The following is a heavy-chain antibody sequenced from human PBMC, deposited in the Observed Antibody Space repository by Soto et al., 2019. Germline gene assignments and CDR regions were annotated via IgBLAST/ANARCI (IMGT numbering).Heavy chain of an antibody. D-gene: IGHD3-10*01. CDR2: IGVGGGDR. J-gene: IGHJ4*02. CDR3: ARVRFGELV. V-gene: IGHV3-23*01. Sequence: EVQLLESGGGLVQPGGSLRLSCAASGFTFSSYAMSWVRQAPAKGLEWVSIIGVGGGDRYYPESVKGRFTISRDNSRDTLYLEMNSLRDEDTAVYYCARVRFGELVWGQGTLVTVSS. CDR1: GFTFSSYA.